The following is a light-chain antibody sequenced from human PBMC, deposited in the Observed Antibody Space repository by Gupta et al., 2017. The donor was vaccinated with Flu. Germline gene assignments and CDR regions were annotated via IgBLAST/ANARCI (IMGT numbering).Light chain of an antibody. Sequence: DVVMTQSPLSLPVTLVQPASISCRSSQSLVYSDGNTYLNWFQQRPGQSPRRLIYKVSNRDSVVPDLCGGGGSGTVCTLNISRVEAEYVGFYSYMQGTHCPLTFGQGTKVEIK. J-gene: IGKJ1*01. CDR3: MQGTHCPLT. CDR2: KVS. V-gene: IGKV2-30*01. CDR1: QSLVYSDGNTY.